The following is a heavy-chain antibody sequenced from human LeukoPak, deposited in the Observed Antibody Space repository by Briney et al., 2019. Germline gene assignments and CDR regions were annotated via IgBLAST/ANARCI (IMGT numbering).Heavy chain of an antibody. J-gene: IGHJ4*02. Sequence: GGSLRLSCAASGFTFSRYWMSRVRQTPGKGLEWVANINLDGSDKYYVDSVKGRFTISRDNAKNSLYLQMNRLRAEDTAVYYCARDARVIVDYWGQGTLVTVSS. CDR2: INLDGSDK. D-gene: IGHD2/OR15-2a*01. V-gene: IGHV3-7*01. CDR3: ARDARVIVDY. CDR1: GFTFSRYW.